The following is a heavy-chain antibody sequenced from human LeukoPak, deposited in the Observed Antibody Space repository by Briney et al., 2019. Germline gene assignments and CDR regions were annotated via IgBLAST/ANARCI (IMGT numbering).Heavy chain of an antibody. CDR3: ARAENSGSGGLDP. D-gene: IGHD2-15*01. J-gene: IGHJ5*02. CDR1: GFTLSSYG. V-gene: IGHV3-30*02. Sequence: GGSLRLSCAASGFTLSSYGMHWVRRAPGKGLEWVAFIRYDGSNKDYADSVKGRFTISRDNSKNTLYLQMDSLRAEDTAVYYCARAENSGSGGLDPWGQGTLVTVSS. CDR2: IRYDGSNK.